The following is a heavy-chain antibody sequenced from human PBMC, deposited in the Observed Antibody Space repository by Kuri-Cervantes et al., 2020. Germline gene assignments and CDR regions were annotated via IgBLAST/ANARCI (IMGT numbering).Heavy chain of an antibody. CDR2: IRYDGSNK. CDR3: AKDRSSSWLWYFDL. Sequence: GESLKISCAAPGFTFSSYGMHWVRQAPGKGLEWVAFIRYDGSNKYYADSVKGRFTISRDNSKNTLYLQMNSLRAEDTAVYYCAKDRSSSWLWYFDLWGRGTLVTVSS. V-gene: IGHV3-30*02. D-gene: IGHD6-13*01. J-gene: IGHJ2*01. CDR1: GFTFSSYG.